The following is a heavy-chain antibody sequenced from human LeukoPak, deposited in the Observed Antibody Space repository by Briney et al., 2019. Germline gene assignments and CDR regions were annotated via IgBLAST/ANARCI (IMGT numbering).Heavy chain of an antibody. Sequence: GGSLRLSCAASAFTFSSFGMSWVRQAPGKGLEWVSSISSSGSYIYYADSVKGRFTISRDNAKNSLYLQMNSLRVEDTAVYYCARGSGVQVWSSLDYWGQETLVTVSS. J-gene: IGHJ4*02. CDR1: AFTFSSFG. V-gene: IGHV3-21*01. D-gene: IGHD5-18*01. CDR2: ISSSGSYI. CDR3: ARGSGVQVWSSLDY.